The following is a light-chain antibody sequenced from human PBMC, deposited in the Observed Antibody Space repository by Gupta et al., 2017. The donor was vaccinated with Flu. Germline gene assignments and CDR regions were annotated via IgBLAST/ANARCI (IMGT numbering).Light chain of an antibody. V-gene: IGKV1-39*01. CDR2: GAS. CDR3: QQTHSSPPT. Sequence: DIQMTQSPSSLSASVGDRVTITCRASQNINTYLNWYQQRPGDSPKLLIYGASSLQSGVPSRFSGSGSGTKFILTISNLQAGDFATYYCQQTHSSPPTFGQGTKLDIK. CDR1: QNINTY. J-gene: IGKJ2*01.